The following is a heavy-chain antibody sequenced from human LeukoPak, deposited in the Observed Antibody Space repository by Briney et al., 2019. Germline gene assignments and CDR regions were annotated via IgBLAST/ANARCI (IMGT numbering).Heavy chain of an antibody. CDR2: IRGSGHST. CDR3: AKDYSSGSPEYFHH. V-gene: IGHV3-23*01. Sequence: GSLRLSCAASGFTFSNYAMSWVRQAPGKGLEWVSSIRGSGHSTYYADSVKGRFTISRDNSKTTLYLQMNSLRAEDTAVYYCAKDYSSGSPEYFHHWGQGTLVTVSS. CDR1: GFTFSNYA. D-gene: IGHD3-10*01. J-gene: IGHJ1*01.